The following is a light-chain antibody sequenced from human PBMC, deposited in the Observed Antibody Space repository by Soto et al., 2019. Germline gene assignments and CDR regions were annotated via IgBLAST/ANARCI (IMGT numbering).Light chain of an antibody. V-gene: IGKV2-30*01. CDR1: QSLLYSDGNAY. CDR3: MQGTQWPCT. CDR2: KVS. Sequence: DVVMTQSPLALPVTLGQPASVSCRSSQSLLYSDGNAYLSWFHQRPGQSPRRLIYKVSNRDSGVPDRFSGSGSDTDFTLRISRVEAEDVGVYYCMQGTQWPCTFGQGTQLEIK. J-gene: IGKJ2*02.